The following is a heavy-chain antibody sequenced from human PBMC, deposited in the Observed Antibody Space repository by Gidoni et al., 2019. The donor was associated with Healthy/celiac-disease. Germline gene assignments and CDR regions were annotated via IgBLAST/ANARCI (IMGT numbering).Heavy chain of an antibody. J-gene: IGHJ4*02. CDR3: AKDGKVGDIVVVPAAL. D-gene: IGHD2-2*01. CDR1: GFTFSSYG. CDR2: ISYDGSNK. V-gene: IGHV3-30*18. Sequence: QVQLVESGGGVVQPGRSLRLSCAASGFTFSSYGMHWVRQAPGKGLEWVAVISYDGSNKYYADSVKGRFTISRDNSKNTLYLQMNSLRAEDTAVYYCAKDGKVGDIVVVPAALWGQGTLVTVSS.